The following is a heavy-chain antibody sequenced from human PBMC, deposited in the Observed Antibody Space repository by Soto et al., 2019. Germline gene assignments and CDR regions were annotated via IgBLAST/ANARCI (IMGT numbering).Heavy chain of an antibody. CDR1: GFTFDDYA. Sequence: EVQLVESGGGLVQPGRSLRLSCAASGFTFDDYAMHWVRQAPGKGLEWVSGISWNSGSIGYADSVKGRFTISRDNAKNSLYLQMNSLRAEDTALYYCAKDTILEWHRRGYMDVWGKGTTVTVSS. CDR2: ISWNSGSI. V-gene: IGHV3-9*01. CDR3: AKDTILEWHRRGYMDV. J-gene: IGHJ6*03. D-gene: IGHD3-3*01.